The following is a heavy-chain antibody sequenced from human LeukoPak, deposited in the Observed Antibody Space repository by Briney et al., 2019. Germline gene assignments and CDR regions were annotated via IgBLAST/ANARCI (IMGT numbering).Heavy chain of an antibody. Sequence: ASVKVSCKVSGYTLTELSMHWVRQAPGKGLEWMGGFDPEDGETIYAQKFQGRVTMTEDTSTDTAYMELSSLRSEDTAVYYCATGRTQPSYYDSSDYTYYFDYWGQGTLVTVSS. CDR1: GYTLTELS. J-gene: IGHJ4*02. CDR2: FDPEDGET. V-gene: IGHV1-24*01. D-gene: IGHD3-22*01. CDR3: ATGRTQPSYYDSSDYTYYFDY.